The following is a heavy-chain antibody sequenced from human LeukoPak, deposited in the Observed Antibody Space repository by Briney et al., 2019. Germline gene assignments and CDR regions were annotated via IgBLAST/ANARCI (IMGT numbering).Heavy chain of an antibody. J-gene: IGHJ6*02. Sequence: WASVKVSCKASGGTFSSYAISWVRQAPGQGLEWMGGIIPIFGTANYAQKFQGRVTITADESTSTAYVELSSLRSEDTAVYYCARNGRADGTDVWGQGTTVTVSS. D-gene: IGHD3-10*02. CDR2: IIPIFGTA. CDR3: ARNGRADGTDV. CDR1: GGTFSSYA. V-gene: IGHV1-69*13.